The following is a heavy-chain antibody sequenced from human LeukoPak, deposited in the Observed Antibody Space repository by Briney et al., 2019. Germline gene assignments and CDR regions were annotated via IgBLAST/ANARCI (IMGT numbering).Heavy chain of an antibody. CDR2: ISGSGGST. V-gene: IGHV3-23*01. CDR1: GFTFSSYS. Sequence: PGGSLTLSCAASGFTFSSYSMNWVRQAPGKGLEWVSAISGSGGSTYYADSVKGRFTISRDNSKNTLYLQMNSLRAEDTAVYYCAQDLGLAYCGGDCYTDWFDPWGQGTLVTVSS. J-gene: IGHJ5*02. CDR3: AQDLGLAYCGGDCYTDWFDP. D-gene: IGHD2-21*02.